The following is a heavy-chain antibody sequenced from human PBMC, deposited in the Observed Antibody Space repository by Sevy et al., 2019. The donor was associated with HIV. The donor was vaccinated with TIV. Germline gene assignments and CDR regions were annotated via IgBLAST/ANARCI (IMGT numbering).Heavy chain of an antibody. V-gene: IGHV1-2*02. Sequence: ASVKVSCKASGYTFTGYYIHWVRQAPGQGLEWMGWINPNSGGTYFAKKFQDSVTMTTDTSVNTAYIELRSLRFDDTAVYYCARMGDYYDRSAYYPLKFWGQGTLVTVSS. CDR3: ARMGDYYDRSAYYPLKF. D-gene: IGHD3-22*01. CDR2: INPNSGGT. J-gene: IGHJ4*02. CDR1: GYTFTGYY.